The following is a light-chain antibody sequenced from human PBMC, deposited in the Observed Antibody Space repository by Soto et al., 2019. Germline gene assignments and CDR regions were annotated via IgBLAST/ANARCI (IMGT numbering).Light chain of an antibody. V-gene: IGKV3-11*01. CDR3: KQHRNCPPP. J-gene: IGKJ1*01. CDR2: DAS. Sequence: EIVLTQSPATLSLSPGERATLSCRASQSVSSYLAWYQQKPGQAPRLLIYDASNRATGIPARFSGSGSGTNFSLTISSLHPEGVAVYYRKQHRNCPPPFG. CDR1: QSVSSY.